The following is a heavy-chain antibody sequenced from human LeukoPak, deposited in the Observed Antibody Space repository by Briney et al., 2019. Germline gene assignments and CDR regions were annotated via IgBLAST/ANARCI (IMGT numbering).Heavy chain of an antibody. CDR1: GYTFTSYY. CDR2: INPSGGST. V-gene: IGHV1-46*01. J-gene: IGHJ4*02. CDR3: ARRGGYAFDY. Sequence: ASVKVSCKASGYTFTSYYMHWVRQAPGQGLEWMGIINPSGGSTSYAQKFQGRVTITTDESTSTAYMELSSLRSEDTAVYYCARRGGYAFDYWGQGTLVTVSS. D-gene: IGHD5-12*01.